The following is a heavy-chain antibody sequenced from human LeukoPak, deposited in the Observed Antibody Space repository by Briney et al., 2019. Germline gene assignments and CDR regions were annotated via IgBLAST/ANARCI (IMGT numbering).Heavy chain of an antibody. Sequence: ASVKVSCKVSGYTLTELSMHWVRQAPGKGLEWMGGFDPEDGETIYAQKLQGRVTMTTDTSTSTAYMELRSLRSDDTAVYYCARDSPWGMDVWGQGTTVTVSS. J-gene: IGHJ6*02. CDR1: GYTLTELS. CDR2: FDPEDGET. V-gene: IGHV1-24*01. D-gene: IGHD3-16*01. CDR3: ARDSPWGMDV.